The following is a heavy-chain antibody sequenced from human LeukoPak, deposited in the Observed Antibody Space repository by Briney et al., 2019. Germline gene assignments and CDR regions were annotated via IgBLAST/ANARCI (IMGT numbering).Heavy chain of an antibody. CDR3: ARDNGYSSFDC. CDR2: IKQDGSAK. Sequence: TGGSLRLSCAASGFTFSSYWMSWVRQAPGKGLEWVANIKQDGSAKNYGDSVRGRFTISRDNAKNPLFLQMNSLRAEDTAVYYCARDNGYSSFDCWGQGTLVTVSS. J-gene: IGHJ4*02. V-gene: IGHV3-7*01. D-gene: IGHD5-18*01. CDR1: GFTFSSYW.